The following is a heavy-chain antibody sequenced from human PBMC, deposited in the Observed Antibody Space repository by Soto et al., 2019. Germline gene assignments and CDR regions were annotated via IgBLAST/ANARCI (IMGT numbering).Heavy chain of an antibody. CDR1: GFTFSSYA. D-gene: IGHD2-21*01. Sequence: EVQLLESGGGLVQPGGSLRLSCAASGFTFSSYAMSWVRQAPGKGLEWVSAISGSAGSTYYADSGKGRFTISRDNSKNTLYLQMNSLRADDTAVYYCAKRFDLIDWMAKGAFDYWGQGTLVTVSS. CDR2: ISGSAGST. CDR3: AKRFDLIDWMAKGAFDY. J-gene: IGHJ4*02. V-gene: IGHV3-23*01.